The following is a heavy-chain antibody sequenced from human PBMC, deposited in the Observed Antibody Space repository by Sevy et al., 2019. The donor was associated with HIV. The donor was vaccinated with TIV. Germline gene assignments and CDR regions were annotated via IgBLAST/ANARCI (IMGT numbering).Heavy chain of an antibody. D-gene: IGHD2-21*02. V-gene: IGHV4-39*01. Sequence: SQTLSLTCTVSGGSISSSSYYWGWIRQPPGKGLEWIGSIYYSGNTYYNPSLKSRVTISVDTSKNQFSLKLSSVTAADTAVYYCARVVVVTSYLPYFDYWGQGTLVTVSS. CDR1: GGSISSSSYY. J-gene: IGHJ4*02. CDR2: IYYSGNT. CDR3: ARVVVVTSYLPYFDY.